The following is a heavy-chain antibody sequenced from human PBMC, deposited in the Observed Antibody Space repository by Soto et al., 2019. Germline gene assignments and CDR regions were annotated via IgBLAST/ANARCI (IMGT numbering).Heavy chain of an antibody. CDR1: GGSFSDYY. D-gene: IGHD3-10*01. CDR3: ERRRSGRPHWYFDL. CDR2: INHSGST. V-gene: IGHV4-34*01. J-gene: IGHJ2*01. Sequence: QVQLQQWGAGLLKPSETLSLTCAVYGGSFSDYYWSWIRQPPGKGLEWIGEINHSGSTNYNPSLTSRVTIAVDTSKNQCSLKLDSVTAADTAVYYCERRRSGRPHWYFDLWGRGTLVTVSS.